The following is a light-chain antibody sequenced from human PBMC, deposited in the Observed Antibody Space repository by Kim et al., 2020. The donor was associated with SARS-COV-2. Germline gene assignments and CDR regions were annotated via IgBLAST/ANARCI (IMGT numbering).Light chain of an antibody. Sequence: QSALTQPRSVSGSPGQSVTISCTGTSSDVCGYDYVSWYQQHPGKAPKLIIYDVSKRPSGVPDRFSGSRSGNTASLTISGLQAEDEADYYCCSCARSWVFGGGTKLIVL. V-gene: IGLV2-11*01. J-gene: IGLJ3*02. CDR3: CSCARSWV. CDR1: SSDVCGYDY. CDR2: DVS.